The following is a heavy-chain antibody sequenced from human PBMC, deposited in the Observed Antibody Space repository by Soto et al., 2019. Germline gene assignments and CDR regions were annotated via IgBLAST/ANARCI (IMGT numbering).Heavy chain of an antibody. V-gene: IGHV3-9*01. D-gene: IGHD7-27*01. J-gene: IGHJ4*02. CDR3: AKDTNNMGMDDFDY. Sequence: EVQLVESGGGVVQPGRSLRLSCAASGFTFDDYAMHWVRQAPGKCLEWVSGISWNSGSIGYADSVKGRFTISRDNAKNSLYLQMNSLRAEDTALYYCAKDTNNMGMDDFDYWGQGTLVIVSS. CDR1: GFTFDDYA. CDR2: ISWNSGSI.